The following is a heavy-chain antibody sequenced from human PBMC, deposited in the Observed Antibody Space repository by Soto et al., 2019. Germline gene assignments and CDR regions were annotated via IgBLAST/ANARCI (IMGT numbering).Heavy chain of an antibody. V-gene: IGHV3-21*01. Sequence: EVQLVESGGGLVKPGGSLRLSCVASGFDLSVYSIKWVRQVPGKGLEWVSSLTTTTSTYIHYADSVTGRFTIFRDSTKNSVCLQMDSLKAEDTAIYYCARGERVGDPMFDYWGQGTLVTVSS. D-gene: IGHD4-17*01. J-gene: IGHJ4*02. CDR1: GFDLSVYS. CDR3: ARGERVGDPMFDY. CDR2: LTTTTSTYI.